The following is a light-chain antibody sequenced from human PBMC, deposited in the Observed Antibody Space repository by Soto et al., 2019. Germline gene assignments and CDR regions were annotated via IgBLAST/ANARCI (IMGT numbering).Light chain of an antibody. CDR1: SSDVGGYNY. Sequence: QSVLTQPASVSGSPGQSITISCTGTSSDVGGYNYVSWYQQHPGKAPKLMIYVVSNRPSGVSNRFSGSKAGNTASLTISGLQAEDEADYCCSSYTSSSTLVFGGGTKLTVL. J-gene: IGLJ2*01. V-gene: IGLV2-14*01. CDR2: VVS. CDR3: SSYTSSSTLV.